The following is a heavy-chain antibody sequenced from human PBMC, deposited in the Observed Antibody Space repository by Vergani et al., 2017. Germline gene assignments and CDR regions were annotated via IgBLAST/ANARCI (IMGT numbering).Heavy chain of an antibody. V-gene: IGHV4-34*01. J-gene: IGHJ4*02. CDR3: ARYGVAAAGTAFDY. Sequence: QVQLQQWGAGLLKPSETLSLTCAVYGGSFSGYYWSWIRQPPGKGLEWIGEINHSGSTNYNPSLKSRVTISVDTSKNQFSLKLSSVTAADTAVYYCARYGVAAAGTAFDYWGQGTLVTVSS. CDR2: INHSGST. D-gene: IGHD6-13*01. CDR1: GGSFSGYY.